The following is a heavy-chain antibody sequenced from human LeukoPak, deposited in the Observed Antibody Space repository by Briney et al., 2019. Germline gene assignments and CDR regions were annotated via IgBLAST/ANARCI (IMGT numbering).Heavy chain of an antibody. CDR2: ISSSSSYI. D-gene: IGHD6-6*01. V-gene: IGHV3-21*01. CDR1: GFTFSSYW. CDR3: AREADSSSSPVGAFDI. J-gene: IGHJ3*02. Sequence: PGGSLRLSCAASGFTFSSYWMHWVRQAPGKGLEWVSSISSSSSYIYYADSVKGRFTISRDNAKNSLYLQMNSLRAEDTAVYYCAREADSSSSPVGAFDIWGQGTMVTVSS.